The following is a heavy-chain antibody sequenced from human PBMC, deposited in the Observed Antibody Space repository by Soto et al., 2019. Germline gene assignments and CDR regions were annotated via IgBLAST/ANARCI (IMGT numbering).Heavy chain of an antibody. CDR2: ISSYNGDT. J-gene: IGHJ4*02. CDR1: GYIFTRYG. Sequence: GASVKVCCKASGYIFTRYGISWVRQAPGQGLEWMGWISSYNGDTNYAQTFQGRVTMTTDTSTSTAYMELRSLRSDDTAVYYCARDAPPEDYWGQGTLVTVSS. CDR3: ARDAPPEDY. V-gene: IGHV1-18*01.